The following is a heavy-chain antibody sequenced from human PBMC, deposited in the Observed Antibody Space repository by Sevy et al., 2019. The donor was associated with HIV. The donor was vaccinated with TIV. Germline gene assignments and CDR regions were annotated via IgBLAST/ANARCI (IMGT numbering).Heavy chain of an antibody. CDR1: GFNFRNYW. V-gene: IGHV3-7*01. CDR2: IKHDGSEQ. CDR3: ARERQEEDKSGAKFNY. D-gene: IGHD7-27*01. J-gene: IGHJ4*02. Sequence: GGSLRLSCEVSGFNFRNYWMSWVRQAPGKGLEWVANIKHDGSEQYYLDSVKGRFTVSRDNGKNALFLQMISLRVDDGAVYYCARERQEEDKSGAKFNYWGRGTLVTVSS.